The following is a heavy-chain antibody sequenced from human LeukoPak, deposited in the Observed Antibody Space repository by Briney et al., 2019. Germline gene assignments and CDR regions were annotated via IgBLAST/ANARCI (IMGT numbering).Heavy chain of an antibody. D-gene: IGHD3-22*01. V-gene: IGHV4-39*07. Sequence: PSETLSLTCTVSGGSISSSSYYWGWIRQPPGKGLEWIGSIYYSGSTYYNPSLKSRVAISVDTSKNQFSLKLSSVTAADTAVYYCGSSGFTWHYFDYWGQGTLVTVSS. CDR2: IYYSGST. J-gene: IGHJ4*02. CDR3: GSSGFTWHYFDY. CDR1: GGSISSSSYY.